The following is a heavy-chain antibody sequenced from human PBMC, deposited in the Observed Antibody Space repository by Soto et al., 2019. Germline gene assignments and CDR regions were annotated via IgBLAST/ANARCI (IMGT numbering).Heavy chain of an antibody. CDR3: ARVPQYYYDFWSGPAYYYMDV. Sequence: PSETLSLTCTVSGGSISSSTYYWGWIRQPPGKGLEWIGNIYYSGSTYYNPSLKSRVTISVDTSKNQSSLKLSSVTAADTAVYYCARVPQYYYDFWSGPAYYYMDVWGKGTTVTVS. D-gene: IGHD3-3*01. V-gene: IGHV4-39*07. CDR1: GGSISSSTYY. J-gene: IGHJ6*03. CDR2: IYYSGST.